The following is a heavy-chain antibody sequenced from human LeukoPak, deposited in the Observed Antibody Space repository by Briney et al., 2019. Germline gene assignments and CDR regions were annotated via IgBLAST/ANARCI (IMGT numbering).Heavy chain of an antibody. CDR3: ARAGEGFDT. V-gene: IGHV3-7*04. J-gene: IGHJ3*02. CDR2: INHDGSEK. D-gene: IGHD3-10*01. Sequence: GGSLRLSCAASGFTFSSYSMNWVRQAPGKGLEWVANINHDGSEKYYVDSVKGRFTISRDNSKNTLYLQMSSLRAEDTAIYYCARAGEGFDTWGQGTKVTVSS. CDR1: GFTFSSYS.